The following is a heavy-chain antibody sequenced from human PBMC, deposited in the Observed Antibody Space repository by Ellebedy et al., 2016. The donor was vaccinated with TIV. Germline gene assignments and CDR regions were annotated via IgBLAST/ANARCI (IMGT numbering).Heavy chain of an antibody. V-gene: IGHV5-51*01. CDR1: GYSFTGQW. CDR3: ARAPDFVD. D-gene: IGHD2-15*01. CDR2: IYPGDSET. Sequence: GESLKISXKGSGYSFTGQWIAWVRQLPGRGLEWMGIIYPGDSETRYSPSFQGQVTISADKSISTAYLQWSRLKASDTAMYYCARAPDFVDWGQGTLVTVSS. J-gene: IGHJ4*02.